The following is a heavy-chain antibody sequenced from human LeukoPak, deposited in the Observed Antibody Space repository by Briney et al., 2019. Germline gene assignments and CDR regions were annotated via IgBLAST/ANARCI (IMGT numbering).Heavy chain of an antibody. J-gene: IGHJ6*03. CDR2: VDPEDGET. V-gene: IGHV1-69-2*01. Sequence: ASVTVSCKASGYTFSDYYIHWVLEAPGKGLEWMGRVDPEDGETVYAEKFQGRVTITADTSTDTAYMELPSLRSEDTAVYYCATGWNVHTPLANYYFYYMNVWGKGTTVTVSS. CDR1: GYTFSDYY. D-gene: IGHD3/OR15-3a*01. CDR3: ATGWNVHTPLANYYFYYMNV.